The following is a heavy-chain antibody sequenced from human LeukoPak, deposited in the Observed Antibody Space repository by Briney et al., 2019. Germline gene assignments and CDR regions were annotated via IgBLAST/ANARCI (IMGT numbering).Heavy chain of an antibody. V-gene: IGHV5-51*01. J-gene: IGHJ4*02. D-gene: IGHD3-22*01. CDR3: ARRSLNYYDSSGFYFDS. CDR1: GYSFINHW. Sequence: GASLQISCKGSGYSFINHWIGWVRRLPGKGLEWMGVIYPGDSDTRYSPSFQGQVTISADTSISTAYVQWNSLRASDTAMYYCARRSLNYYDSSGFYFDSWGQGTLVTVSS. CDR2: IYPGDSDT.